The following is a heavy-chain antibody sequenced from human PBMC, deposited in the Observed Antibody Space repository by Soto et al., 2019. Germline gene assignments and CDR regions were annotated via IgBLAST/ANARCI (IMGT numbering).Heavy chain of an antibody. D-gene: IGHD1-26*01. J-gene: IGHJ4*02. CDR2: IGTAGDT. CDR3: ASSCSGSYHFVY. Sequence: SLRLSCSASGFTFSSYDMHWVRQATGKGLEWVSAIGTAGDTYYPGSVKGRFTISREDAKNSLYLQMNSLRAEDTAVYYCASSCSGSYHFVYWGQGTLVTVSS. V-gene: IGHV3-13*01. CDR1: GFTFSSYD.